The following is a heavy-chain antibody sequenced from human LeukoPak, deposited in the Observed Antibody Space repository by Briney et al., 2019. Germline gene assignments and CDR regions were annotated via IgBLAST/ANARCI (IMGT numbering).Heavy chain of an antibody. Sequence: PSETLSLTCTVSGGSISSGSYYWSWIRQPAGKGPEWIGRIYTSGSTNYNPSLKSRVTISVDTSKNQFSLKLSSVTAADTAVYYCARGSYSSGELRLDYWGQGTLVTVSS. D-gene: IGHD6-19*01. CDR3: ARGSYSSGELRLDY. CDR1: GGSISSGSYY. CDR2: IYTSGST. V-gene: IGHV4-61*02. J-gene: IGHJ4*02.